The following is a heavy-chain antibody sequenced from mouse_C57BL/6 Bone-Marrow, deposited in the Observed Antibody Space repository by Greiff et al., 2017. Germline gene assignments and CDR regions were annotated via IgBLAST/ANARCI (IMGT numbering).Heavy chain of an antibody. J-gene: IGHJ1*03. CDR2: IYPGDGDT. D-gene: IGHD1-1*01. V-gene: IGHV1-80*01. CDR1: GYAFSSYW. Sequence: VKLMESGAELVKPGASVKISCKASGYAFSSYWMHWVKQRPGKGLEWIGQIYPGDGDTNYNGKFKGKATLTADKSSSTAYMQLSSLTSEDSAVYFCARSRYYGSRRYFDVWGTGTTVTVSS. CDR3: ARSRYYGSRRYFDV.